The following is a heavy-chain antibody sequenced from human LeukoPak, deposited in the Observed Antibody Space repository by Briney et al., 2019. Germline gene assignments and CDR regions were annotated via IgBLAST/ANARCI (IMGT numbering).Heavy chain of an antibody. V-gene: IGHV4-39*07. J-gene: IGHJ4*02. Sequence: SETLSLTCTVSGGSISSSSYYRGWIRQPPGKGLEWIGSIYYSGSTYYNPSLKSRVTISVDTSKNQFSLKLSSVTAADTAVYYCARDAEPFDYWGQGTLVTVSS. CDR1: GGSISSSSYY. CDR3: ARDAEPFDY. D-gene: IGHD1-26*01. CDR2: IYYSGST.